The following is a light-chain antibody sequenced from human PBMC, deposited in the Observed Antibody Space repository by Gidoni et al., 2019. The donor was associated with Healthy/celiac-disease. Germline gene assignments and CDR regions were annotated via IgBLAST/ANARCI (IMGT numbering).Light chain of an antibody. V-gene: IGKV1-39*01. CDR2: AAS. CDR1: QSISSY. CDR3: QQSYSTS. Sequence: DIQMTQSPSSLSASVGDRVTITCRASQSISSYLNWYQQKPGKATKLLIYAASSLQSGVPSRFSGSGSGTDFTLTISSLQPEDFATYYCQQSYSTSFGQGPKLEIK. J-gene: IGKJ2*01.